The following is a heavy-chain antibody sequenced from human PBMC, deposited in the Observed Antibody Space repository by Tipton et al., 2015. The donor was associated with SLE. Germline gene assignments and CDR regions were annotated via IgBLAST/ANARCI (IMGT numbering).Heavy chain of an antibody. J-gene: IGHJ4*02. V-gene: IGHV3-7*01. CDR1: GFTFSSYW. Sequence: SLRLSCAASGFTFSSYWMSWVRQAPGKGLEWVANIKQDGSEKYYVDSVKGRFTISRDNAKNSLYLHMNSLRAEDTAVYYCAREGAWYSGTFDYWGQGTLVTVSS. CDR2: IKQDGSEK. CDR3: AREGAWYSGTFDY. D-gene: IGHD1-26*01.